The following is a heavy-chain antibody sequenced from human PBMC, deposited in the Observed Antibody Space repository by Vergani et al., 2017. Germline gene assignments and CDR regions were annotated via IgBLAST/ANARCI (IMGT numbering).Heavy chain of an antibody. D-gene: IGHD2-2*01. J-gene: IGHJ5*02. CDR3: ARSIVVVPAAMSFDP. CDR1: GYSFTSYW. V-gene: IGHV5-51*03. Sequence: EVQLVQSGAEVKKPGESLKISCKGSGYSFTSYWIGWVRQMPGKGLEWMGIIYPGDSDTRYSPSFQGQVTISADKSITTAYLQWSSLKASDTAMYYCARSIVVVPAAMSFDPWGQGTLVTVSS. CDR2: IYPGDSDT.